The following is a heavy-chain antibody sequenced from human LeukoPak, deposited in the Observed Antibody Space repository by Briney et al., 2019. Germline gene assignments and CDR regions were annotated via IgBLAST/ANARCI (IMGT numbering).Heavy chain of an antibody. D-gene: IGHD2-21*02. CDR2: FGVSGGTI. Sequence: GGSLRLSCAASGFTFSTYAMSWVRQAPGKGLEWVSHFGVSGGTIYYADSVNRRFTISRDNSKNTLYLKMNSLRTEDTAVYYFAKSDCGGDCHLLDYWGQGTLVTVSS. CDR3: AKSDCGGDCHLLDY. V-gene: IGHV3-23*01. J-gene: IGHJ4*02. CDR1: GFTFSTYA.